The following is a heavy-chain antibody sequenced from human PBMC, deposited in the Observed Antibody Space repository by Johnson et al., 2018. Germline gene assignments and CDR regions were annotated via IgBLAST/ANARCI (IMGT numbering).Heavy chain of an antibody. CDR3: ATSGVVEPNYYYMDV. D-gene: IGHD2-15*01. Sequence: VQLLESGGGVVQPGRSLRLSCAASGFTFSSYAMHWVRQAPGKGLEWVAVISSDGSNKYYADSVKGRFTISRDNSKNTLYLQMNSLRAEDTAVYYWATSGVVEPNYYYMDVWGKGTTVTVSS. V-gene: IGHV3-30*04. CDR1: GFTFSSYA. J-gene: IGHJ6*03. CDR2: ISSDGSNK.